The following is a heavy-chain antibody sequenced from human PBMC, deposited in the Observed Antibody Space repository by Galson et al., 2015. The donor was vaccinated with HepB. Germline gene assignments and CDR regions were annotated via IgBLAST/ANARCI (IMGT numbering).Heavy chain of an antibody. CDR1: GFTFSSYG. CDR2: IWYDGSNK. CDR3: ARGQESGEGPYYYYYMDV. J-gene: IGHJ6*03. D-gene: IGHD1-26*01. Sequence: SLRLSCAASGFTFSSYGMHWVRQAPGKGLEWGAVIWYDGSNKYYADSVKGRFTISRDNSKNTLYLQMNSLRAEDTAVYYCARGQESGEGPYYYYYMDVWGKGTTVTVSS. V-gene: IGHV3-33*01.